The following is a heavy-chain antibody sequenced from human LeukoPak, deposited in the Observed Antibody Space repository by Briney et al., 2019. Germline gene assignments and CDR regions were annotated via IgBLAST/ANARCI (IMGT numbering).Heavy chain of an antibody. J-gene: IGHJ2*01. CDR2: IYYSGST. V-gene: IGHV4-30-4*01. CDR3: ARDLEEKGYFDL. CDR1: GGSISSGDYY. Sequence: SETLSLTCTVSGGSISSGDYYWSWIRQPPGKDLEWIGYIYYSGSTYYNPSLKSRVTISVDTSKNQFSLKLSSVTAADTAVYYCARDLEEKGYFDLWGRGTLVTVSS.